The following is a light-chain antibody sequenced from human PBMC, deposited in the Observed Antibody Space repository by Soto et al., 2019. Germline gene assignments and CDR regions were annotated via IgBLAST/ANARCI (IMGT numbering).Light chain of an antibody. Sequence: EIVLTQSPVTLSVSPGERVTLSCRASQRLSSNLAWYQQRPGQPPRLLIYDTSNRATGIPARFSGSGSGTDFTLTISGLEPADLGVYYCQQRHNWPITFGQGTRLEIK. J-gene: IGKJ5*01. CDR3: QQRHNWPIT. CDR1: QRLSSN. V-gene: IGKV3-11*01. CDR2: DTS.